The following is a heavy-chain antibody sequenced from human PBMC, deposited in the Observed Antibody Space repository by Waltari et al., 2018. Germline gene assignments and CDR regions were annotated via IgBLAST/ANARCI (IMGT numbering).Heavy chain of an antibody. CDR3: ARGDLALAGTGAFDI. CDR1: GSSISNSNYS. CDR2: IHYNGNS. V-gene: IGHV4-31*01. Sequence: QVQLQESGPGLVKPSPILSLTCTVSGSSISNSNYSRPWIRQHPVKGLDCLGYIHYNGNSYYYSSRNRLVTISLDKSENQVSLTLSSVTAADTAVYYCARGDLALAGTGAFDIWGQGTVVTVSS. D-gene: IGHD6-19*01. J-gene: IGHJ3*02.